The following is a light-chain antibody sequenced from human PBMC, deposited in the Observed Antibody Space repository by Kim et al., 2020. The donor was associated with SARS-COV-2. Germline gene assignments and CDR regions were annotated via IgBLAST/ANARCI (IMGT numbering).Light chain of an antibody. CDR1: SGSIDDNY. CDR2: EDD. Sequence: GETGTIACTRSSGSIDDNYVQWYQQRPGGVPTTVIYEDDQRPSGVSDRFSGSIDNSSNSASLTISGLRTEDEADYYCQSYNRDNVIFGGGTKVTVL. V-gene: IGLV6-57*03. CDR3: QSYNRDNVI. J-gene: IGLJ2*01.